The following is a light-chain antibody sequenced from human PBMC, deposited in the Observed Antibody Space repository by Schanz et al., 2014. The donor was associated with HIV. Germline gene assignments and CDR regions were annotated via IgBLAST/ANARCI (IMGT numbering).Light chain of an antibody. CDR3: QQYGSSPRT. CDR2: GSS. J-gene: IGKJ5*01. Sequence: EIVLTQSPATLSLSPGERATLSCRASQSVSDSYLAWYQQKPGQAPRLLIYGSSKRATGIPARFSGSGSGTEFTLTISRLEPEDFAVYYCQQYGSSPRTFGQGTRLEIK. CDR1: QSVSDSY. V-gene: IGKV3-20*01.